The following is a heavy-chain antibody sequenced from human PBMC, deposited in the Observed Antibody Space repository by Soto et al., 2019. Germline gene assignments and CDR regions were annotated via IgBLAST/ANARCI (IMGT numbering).Heavy chain of an antibody. CDR3: AKVSRKGSAVDFDC. CDR1: GYTFSNYD. CDR2: VNPNNGDT. Sequence: QVQLVQSGAELKKPGASVKVSCKASGYTFSNYDMNWVRQATGQGPEWIGWVNPNNGDTGYAQKFKGRITLTTENSKTTAYMELTSRRSDDTAIYYCAKVSRKGSAVDFDCWGQGTLITVSS. D-gene: IGHD2-15*01. V-gene: IGHV1-8*01. J-gene: IGHJ4*02.